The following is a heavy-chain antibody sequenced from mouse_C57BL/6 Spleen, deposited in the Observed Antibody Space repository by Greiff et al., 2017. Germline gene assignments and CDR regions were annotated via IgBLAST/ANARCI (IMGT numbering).Heavy chain of an antibody. CDR2: INPNNGGT. CDR1: GYTFTDYN. V-gene: IGHV1-18*01. D-gene: IGHD1-1*01. CDR3: ARSDYYGSIPFAD. J-gene: IGHJ3*01. Sequence: EVQLQQSGPELVKPGASVKIPCKASGYTFTDYNMDWVKQSHGKSLEWIGDINPNNGGTIYNQKFKGKATLTVDKSSITASMELRSLTSEDTAVYYCARSDYYGSIPFADWGQGTLVTVSA.